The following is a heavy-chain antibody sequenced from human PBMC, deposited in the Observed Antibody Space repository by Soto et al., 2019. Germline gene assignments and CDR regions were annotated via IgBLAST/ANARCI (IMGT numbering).Heavy chain of an antibody. CDR1: GGTFRTSA. J-gene: IGHJ6*01. V-gene: IGHV1-69*13. Sequence: SVKVSCKTSGGTFRTSAISWVRQAPGQGLEWMGGIMPVFPTPDYAQKIQGRVTITADESTGTANMELSSLRSEDMDIYKYARDKDRQQLGGNYYYIMDVWGQGTTVTVSS. CDR2: IMPVFPTP. CDR3: ARDKDRQQLGGNYYYIMDV. D-gene: IGHD3-3*02.